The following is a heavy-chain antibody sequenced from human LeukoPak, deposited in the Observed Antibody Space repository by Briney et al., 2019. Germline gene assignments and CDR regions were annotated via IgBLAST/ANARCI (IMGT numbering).Heavy chain of an antibody. V-gene: IGHV3-23*01. D-gene: IGHD2-15*01. CDR3: AKSPPRWSGGSCYGY. J-gene: IGHJ4*02. Sequence: GGSLRLSCAASGFTFSSFALSWVRQAPGKGLEWISGISGSGGRTDYADSVKGRFTISRDNSKNTLYLQMSSLRADDTALYYCAKSPPRWSGGSCYGYWGQGTLVTVSS. CDR2: ISGSGGRT. CDR1: GFTFSSFA.